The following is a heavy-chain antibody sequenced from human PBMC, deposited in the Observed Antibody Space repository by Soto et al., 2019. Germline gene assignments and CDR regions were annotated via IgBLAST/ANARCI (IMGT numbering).Heavy chain of an antibody. V-gene: IGHV2-5*02. CDR2: IYWDDAK. CDR1: GFSLSTNRVG. D-gene: IGHD3-16*01. J-gene: IGHJ4*02. CDR3: PPPWGGRPPY. Sequence: QITLKESGPTLVKPTQTLTLTCTFSGFSLSTNRVGVGWIRQPPGKALEWLAVIYWDDAKTYRPSLKSRLTTPGDTPKTQGAPPGPTRTPGDTPTYSGPPPWGGRPPYGGQGPL.